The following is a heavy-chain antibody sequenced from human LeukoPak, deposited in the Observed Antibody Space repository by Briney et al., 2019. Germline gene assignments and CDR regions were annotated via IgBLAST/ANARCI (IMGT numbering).Heavy chain of an antibody. CDR1: GGSISSYY. Sequence: SETLSLTCTVSGGSISSYYWSWIRQPPGKGLEWIGYIYYSGSTNYNPSLKSRVTISVDTSKNQSSLKLSSVTAADTAVYYCARQTGLTTLYYFDYWGQGTLVTVSS. CDR3: ARQTGLTTLYYFDY. V-gene: IGHV4-59*08. D-gene: IGHD4-11*01. CDR2: IYYSGST. J-gene: IGHJ4*02.